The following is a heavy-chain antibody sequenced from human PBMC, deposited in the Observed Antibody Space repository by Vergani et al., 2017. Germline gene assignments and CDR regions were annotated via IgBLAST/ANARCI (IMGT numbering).Heavy chain of an antibody. CDR2: IYYSGNT. CDR1: GGSVSSGNFY. J-gene: IGHJ4*02. CDR3: ARRYCSTNSCSGFDY. Sequence: QVQLQESGPGLVKPSETLSLTCTVSGGSVSSGNFYWSWIRQPAGKGLEWIGHIYYSGNTNYNPSLKSRVPISVDTSKNQFSLKLSSVTAADMAVYFCARRYCSTNSCSGFDYWGQGTLVTVSS. V-gene: IGHV4-61*10. D-gene: IGHD2-2*01.